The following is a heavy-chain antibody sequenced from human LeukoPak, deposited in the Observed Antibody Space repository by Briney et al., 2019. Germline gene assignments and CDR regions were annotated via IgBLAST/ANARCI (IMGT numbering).Heavy chain of an antibody. D-gene: IGHD3-22*01. V-gene: IGHV3-48*01. CDR1: GINFSGYS. Sequence: GGSLRLSCAASGINFSGYSMHWVRQAPGKGLEWVSYISGSSRTIYYADSVKGRFTISRDNAKNSLYLQMNSLRAEDTAVYYCARDSESEKYSGYRAFDIWGQGTMVTVSS. J-gene: IGHJ3*02. CDR2: ISGSSRTI. CDR3: ARDSESEKYSGYRAFDI.